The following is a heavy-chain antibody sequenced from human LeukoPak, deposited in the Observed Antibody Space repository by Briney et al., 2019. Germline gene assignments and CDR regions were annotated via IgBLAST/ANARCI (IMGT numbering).Heavy chain of an antibody. CDR3: AKPVARTSYGYSGTDY. CDR2: LRYDGSNK. V-gene: IGHV3-30*02. J-gene: IGHJ4*02. CDR1: GFTFSSYG. Sequence: QPGGSLRLSCAASGFTFSSYGMHWVRQAPGKGLEWVAFLRYDGSNKYYADSVKGRFTISRDNSKNTLYLQMNSLRAEDTAVYYCAKPVARTSYGYSGTDYWGQGTLVTVSS. D-gene: IGHD5-18*01.